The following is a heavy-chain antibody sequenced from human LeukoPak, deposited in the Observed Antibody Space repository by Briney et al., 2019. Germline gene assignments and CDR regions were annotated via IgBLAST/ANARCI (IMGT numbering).Heavy chain of an antibody. CDR3: ARRSKGAGGWDY. Sequence: GGSLRLSCAASGFTFSSYSMNWVRQAPGKGLEWVSSISSSSSYIYYADSVKGRFTISRDNAKNPLYLQMNSLRAEDTAVYYCARRSKGAGGWDYWGQGTLVTVSS. CDR2: ISSSSSYI. V-gene: IGHV3-21*01. D-gene: IGHD2-15*01. CDR1: GFTFSSYS. J-gene: IGHJ4*02.